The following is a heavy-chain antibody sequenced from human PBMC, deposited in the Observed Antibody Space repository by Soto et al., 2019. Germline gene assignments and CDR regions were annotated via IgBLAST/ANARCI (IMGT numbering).Heavy chain of an antibody. CDR3: ARDQQISR. Sequence: ASLKVSCKSSGYPFTGYVISWVRQAPGQGLEWMGWISPYNGNANYAQKLQGRVTMTTDTSTSTAYMELKSLRSDDTAVYYCARDQQISRWGQGTLVTVSS. V-gene: IGHV1-18*01. J-gene: IGHJ1*01. D-gene: IGHD6-13*01. CDR2: ISPYNGNA. CDR1: GYPFTGYV.